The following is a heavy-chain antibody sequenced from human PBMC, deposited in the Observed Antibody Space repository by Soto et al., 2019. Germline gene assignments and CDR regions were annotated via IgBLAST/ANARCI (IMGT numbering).Heavy chain of an antibody. Sequence: GGSLRLSCAASGFTFSRVWMGWVRQAQEKWLEWVAMIKTDGSEKTSVDSVKGRFTISRDNAKNSLFLQMSSLRAEDTAVYYCGRDGGYYRFDLWGQGTLVTVSS. CDR3: GRDGGYYRFDL. CDR2: IKTDGSEK. V-gene: IGHV3-7*01. D-gene: IGHD3-22*01. CDR1: GFTFSRVW. J-gene: IGHJ4*02.